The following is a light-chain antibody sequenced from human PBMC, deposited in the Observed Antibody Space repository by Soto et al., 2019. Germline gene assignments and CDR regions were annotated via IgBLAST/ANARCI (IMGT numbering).Light chain of an antibody. Sequence: EIVLTQSPGTLSLSPGERATLSCRASQSVSTTYLGWYQQKPGQAPRLLIYGASSGATGIPDRFSGSGSGTEFTLTISRLEPEDFAVYYCHQYGSSPFTFGGGTKVDIK. J-gene: IGKJ4*01. CDR1: QSVSTTY. CDR3: HQYGSSPFT. V-gene: IGKV3-20*01. CDR2: GAS.